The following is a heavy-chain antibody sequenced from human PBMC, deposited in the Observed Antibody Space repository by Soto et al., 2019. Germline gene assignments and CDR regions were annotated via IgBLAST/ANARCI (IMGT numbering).Heavy chain of an antibody. CDR3: ARDVDSEPTLEGYYYYGMDV. D-gene: IGHD1-1*01. J-gene: IGHJ6*02. CDR2: TYYRSKWYN. V-gene: IGHV6-1*01. Sequence: SQTLSLTCAISGDSVSSNSAAWNWIRQSPSRGLEWLGRTYYRSKWYNDYAVSVKSRITINPDTSKNQFSLQLNSVTPEDTAVYYCARDVDSEPTLEGYYYYGMDVWGPGTTVTVFS. CDR1: GDSVSSNSAA.